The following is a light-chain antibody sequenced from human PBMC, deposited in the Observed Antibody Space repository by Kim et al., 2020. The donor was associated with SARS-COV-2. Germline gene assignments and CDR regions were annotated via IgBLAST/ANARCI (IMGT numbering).Light chain of an antibody. Sequence: LSASVGDRVAISCRASENIRSYLNWYQQIPGRAPKLLIFHASTLQIGVPSRFSGSGSGTDYTLTISNLQPEDFATYYCEQSYSSPWTFGLGTKVEIK. V-gene: IGKV1-39*01. CDR2: HAS. J-gene: IGKJ1*01. CDR1: ENIRSY. CDR3: EQSYSSPWT.